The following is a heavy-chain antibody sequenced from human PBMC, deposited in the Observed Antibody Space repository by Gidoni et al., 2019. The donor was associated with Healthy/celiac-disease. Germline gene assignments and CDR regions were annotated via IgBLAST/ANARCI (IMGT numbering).Heavy chain of an antibody. D-gene: IGHD3-3*01. Sequence: QVQLQQWGAGLLKPSETLSLTCAVYGGSFSGYYWSWIRQPPGKGLEWIGEINHSGSTNYNPSLKSRVTISVDTSKNQFSLKLSSVTAADTAVYYCARGDRYYDFWSGYYSHQFDYWGQGTLVTVSS. CDR1: GGSFSGYY. CDR3: ARGDRYYDFWSGYYSHQFDY. J-gene: IGHJ4*02. CDR2: INHSGST. V-gene: IGHV4-34*01.